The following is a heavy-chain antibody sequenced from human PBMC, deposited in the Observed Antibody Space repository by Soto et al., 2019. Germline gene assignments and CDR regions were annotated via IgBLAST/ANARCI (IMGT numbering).Heavy chain of an antibody. V-gene: IGHV1-69*13. CDR2: IIPIFGTA. CDR1: GGTFSSYA. D-gene: IGHD5-12*01. CDR3: ALQGYSGYEGRWFDP. J-gene: IGHJ5*02. Sequence: VKVSCKASGGTFSSYAISWVRQAPGQGLEWMGGIIPIFGTANYAQKFQGRVTITADESTSTAYMELSSLRSEDTAVYYCALQGYSGYEGRWFDPWGQGTLVTVYS.